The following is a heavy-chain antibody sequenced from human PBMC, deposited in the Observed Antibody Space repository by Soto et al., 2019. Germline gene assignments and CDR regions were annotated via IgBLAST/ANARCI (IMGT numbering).Heavy chain of an antibody. CDR2: ISYDGTKK. CDR1: GFPVSTYS. D-gene: IGHD3-10*02. J-gene: IGHJ5*02. Sequence: QVQVVESGGGVVQPGRSLRLSCAASGFPVSTYSMYWIRQAPGKGLEWVALISYDGTKKDYADSVKGRFTISRDNSKNTLYLQMNSLRTDDTAVXXXXRCWGTXXXXXXGYXXFNPWGQGTLVTVSS. V-gene: IGHV3-30-3*01. CDR3: XRCWGTXXXXXXGYXXFNP.